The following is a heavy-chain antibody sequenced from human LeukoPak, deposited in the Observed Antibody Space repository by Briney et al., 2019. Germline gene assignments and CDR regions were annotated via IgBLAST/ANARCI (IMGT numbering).Heavy chain of an antibody. CDR3: ARGGGGSMWSGHYRLFDF. J-gene: IGHJ4*02. CDR2: IYSSGES. CDR1: GGSLTSYY. V-gene: IGHV4-59*01. Sequence: SETLSLTCTVSGGSLTSYYWSWVRQSPGKGLEWIGSIYSSGESSHNPSLKSRVTISVDTAQNQFSLSLTSVTAADVGVYFVARGGGGSMWSGHYRLFDFWGQGTLITVSS. D-gene: IGHD4-17*01.